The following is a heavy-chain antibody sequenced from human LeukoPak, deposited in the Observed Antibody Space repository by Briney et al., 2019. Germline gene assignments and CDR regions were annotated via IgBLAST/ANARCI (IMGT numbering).Heavy chain of an antibody. CDR1: GVSFSSYY. CDR3: ARQLYGSDY. V-gene: IGHV4-34*01. Sequence: PSETLSLTCDVSGVSFSSYYWSWIRQTPERGLEWIGEVNHSGYTNYNPSLKGRVTISVDTSKNQFSLKLSSVTAADTAVYYCARQLYGSDYWGQGTLVTVSS. CDR2: VNHSGYT. J-gene: IGHJ4*02. D-gene: IGHD4-17*01.